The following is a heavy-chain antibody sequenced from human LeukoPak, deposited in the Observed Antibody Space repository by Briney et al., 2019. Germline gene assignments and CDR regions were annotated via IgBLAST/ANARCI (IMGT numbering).Heavy chain of an antibody. CDR1: GFTFSSYG. V-gene: IGHV3-33*01. D-gene: IGHD1-26*01. J-gene: IGHJ4*02. CDR2: IWYDGGNK. Sequence: GGSLRLSCAASGFTFSSYGMHWVRQAPGKGLEWVAVIWYDGGNKYYADSVKGRFTISRDNSKNTLYLQMNSLRAEDTAVYYCASRGGSYYVDYWGQGTLVTVSS. CDR3: ASRGGSYYVDY.